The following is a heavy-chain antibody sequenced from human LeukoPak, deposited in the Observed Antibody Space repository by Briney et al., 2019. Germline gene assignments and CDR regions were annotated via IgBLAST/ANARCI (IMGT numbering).Heavy chain of an antibody. CDR1: GFTFSSYA. J-gene: IGHJ4*02. D-gene: IGHD3-10*01. CDR2: MSGSAGST. V-gene: IGHV3-23*01. CDR3: ATGERDSGSHY. Sequence: TGGSLRLSCAASGFTFSSYAMSWVRQAPGKGLEWVSVMSGSAGSTYYADSVKGRFAISRDNSKNTLFLQMNSLRAEDTAVYYCATGERDSGSHYWGQGTLVTVSS.